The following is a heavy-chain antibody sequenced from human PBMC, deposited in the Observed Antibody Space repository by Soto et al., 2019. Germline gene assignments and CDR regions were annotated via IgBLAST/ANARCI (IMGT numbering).Heavy chain of an antibody. J-gene: IGHJ4*02. V-gene: IGHV1-8*01. CDR2: MNHNSGNT. D-gene: IGHD3-10*01. CDR1: GYTFTSYD. Sequence: ASVKVSCKASGYTFTSYDINWVRQATGQGREWMGWMNHNSGNTGYAQKFQGRVTMTRNTSISTAYMELSSLRSEDTAVYYCARGINYYGSGSYYNVQYYFDYWGQGTLVTVSS. CDR3: ARGINYYGSGSYYNVQYYFDY.